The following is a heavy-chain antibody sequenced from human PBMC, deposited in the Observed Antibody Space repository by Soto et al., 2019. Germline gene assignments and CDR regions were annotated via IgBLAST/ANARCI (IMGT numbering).Heavy chain of an antibody. CDR2: INPSGGST. J-gene: IGHJ5*02. CDR3: ASSQATYYDFWSGPRWFDP. CDR1: GYTFVNYY. V-gene: IGHV1-46*01. Sequence: ASVKVSCKAPGYTFVNYYVHWVRQAPGQGLEWMGFINPSGGSTSYAQKFQGRVTMTRDTSTSTVYMELSSLRSEDTAVYYCASSQATYYDFWSGPRWFDPWGQGTLVTVSS. D-gene: IGHD3-3*01.